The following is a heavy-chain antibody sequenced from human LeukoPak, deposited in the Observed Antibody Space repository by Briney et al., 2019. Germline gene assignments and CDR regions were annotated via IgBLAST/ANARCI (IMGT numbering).Heavy chain of an antibody. CDR2: ISSSGSTI. J-gene: IGHJ4*02. CDR3: ARGRTYGLGGDY. D-gene: IGHD3-10*01. V-gene: IGHV3-48*03. Sequence: PGGSLRLSCAASGFTFSSYEMNWVRQAPGKGLEWVSYISSSGSTIHYADSVKGRFTNSRDSAKNSLYLQMNSLRDEDTAVYYCARGRTYGLGGDYWGQGTLVTVSS. CDR1: GFTFSSYE.